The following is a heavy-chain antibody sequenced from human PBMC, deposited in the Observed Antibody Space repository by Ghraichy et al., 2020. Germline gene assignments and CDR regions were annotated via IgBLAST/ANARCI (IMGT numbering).Heavy chain of an antibody. CDR1: GGSISSSNW. D-gene: IGHD3-22*01. CDR2: IYHSGST. J-gene: IGHJ6*02. CDR3: ARTYYYDSSGYPYYYYYYGMDV. V-gene: IGHV4-4*02. Sequence: SETLSLTCAVSGGSISSSNWWSWVRQPPGKGLECIGEIYHSGSTNYNPSLKSRVTISVDKSKNQFSLKLSSVTAADTAVYYCARTYYYDSSGYPYYYYYYGMDVWGQGTTVTVSS.